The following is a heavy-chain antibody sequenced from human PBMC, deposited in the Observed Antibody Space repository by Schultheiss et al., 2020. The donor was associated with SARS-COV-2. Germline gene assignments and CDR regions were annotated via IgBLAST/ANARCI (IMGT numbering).Heavy chain of an antibody. D-gene: IGHD2-2*02. V-gene: IGHV4-59*01. CDR3: ARGLYYVDYFDY. Sequence: SETLSLTCTVSGGSISPYYWTWIRQPPGKGLEWIGYIYYSGSTNYNPSLKSRVTISVDTSKNQFSLKLSSVTAADTAVYYCARGLYYVDYFDYWGQGTLVTVSS. J-gene: IGHJ4*02. CDR2: IYYSGST. CDR1: GGSISPYY.